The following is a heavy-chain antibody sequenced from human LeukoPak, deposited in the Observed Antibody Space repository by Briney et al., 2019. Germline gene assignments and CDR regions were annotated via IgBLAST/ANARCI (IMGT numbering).Heavy chain of an antibody. CDR3: ARGGNPPDY. J-gene: IGHJ4*02. CDR2: IDHSGST. V-gene: IGHV4-34*01. D-gene: IGHD2/OR15-2a*01. Sequence: SETLSLTCAVYGGSFSGYYWSWIRQPPGQGLEWIGEIDHSGSTTSNPSLTTRVNISVDTSKNKISLPLSSVTAADTAVYYCARGGNPPDYRGQGTLVTVSS. CDR1: GGSFSGYY.